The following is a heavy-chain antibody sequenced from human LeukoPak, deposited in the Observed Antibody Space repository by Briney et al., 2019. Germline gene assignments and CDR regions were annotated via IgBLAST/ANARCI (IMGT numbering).Heavy chain of an antibody. D-gene: IGHD3-9*01. Sequence: PGGALRLSCAASGFTFSSYGMSWVRQAPGKGLEWVSGISGSGGSTYYADSVKGRFTISRDKSKNTLYLQMNSLRAEDTAVYYCAKEFDILTGYPCYFDYWGQGTLATVSS. J-gene: IGHJ4*02. CDR2: ISGSGGST. V-gene: IGHV3-23*01. CDR3: AKEFDILTGYPCYFDY. CDR1: GFTFSSYG.